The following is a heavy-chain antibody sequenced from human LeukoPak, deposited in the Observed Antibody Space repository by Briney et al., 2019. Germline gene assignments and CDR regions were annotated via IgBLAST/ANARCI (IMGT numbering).Heavy chain of an antibody. J-gene: IGHJ4*02. Sequence: PGGSLRLSCTASGFTFTRYNLNWISQAPGKGLEWVSSISSGSTYRYYADSPKGPFTTSRDNAENSLFLQMDSLRAEDTALDYCARDSERRDGFSLYFFDYWGRGTPVIVSS. CDR2: ISSGSTYR. CDR1: GFTFTRYN. D-gene: IGHD5-24*01. CDR3: ARDSERRDGFSLYFFDY. V-gene: IGHV3-21*01.